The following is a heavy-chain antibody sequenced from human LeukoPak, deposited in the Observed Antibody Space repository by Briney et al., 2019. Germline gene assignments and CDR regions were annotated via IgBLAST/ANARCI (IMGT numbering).Heavy chain of an antibody. CDR1: GFTFSSHS. J-gene: IGHJ4*02. D-gene: IGHD3-10*01. V-gene: IGHV3-48*04. CDR2: ISSSSSTI. Sequence: PGGSLRLSCAASGFTFSSHSMNWVRQAPGKGLEWVSYISSSSSTIYYADSVKGRFTISRDNAKNSLYLQMNSLRAEDTAVYYCARDLNAAGYGSGSYYPFSFDYWGQGTLVTVSS. CDR3: ARDLNAAGYGSGSYYPFSFDY.